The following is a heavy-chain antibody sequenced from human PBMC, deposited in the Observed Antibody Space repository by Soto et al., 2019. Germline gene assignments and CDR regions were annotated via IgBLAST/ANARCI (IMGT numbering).Heavy chain of an antibody. CDR3: ARDRWAYYDILTGYPYDAFDI. CDR1: GYTFTSYG. Sequence: ASVKVSFKASGYTFTSYGISWVRQAPGQGLEWMGWISAYNGNTNYAQKLQGRVTMTTDTSTSTAYMELRSLRSDDTAVYYCARDRWAYYDILTGYPYDAFDIWGQGTMVTVSS. D-gene: IGHD3-9*01. J-gene: IGHJ3*02. V-gene: IGHV1-18*04. CDR2: ISAYNGNT.